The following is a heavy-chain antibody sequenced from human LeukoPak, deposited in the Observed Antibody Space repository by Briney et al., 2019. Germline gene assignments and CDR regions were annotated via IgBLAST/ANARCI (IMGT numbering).Heavy chain of an antibody. CDR1: GYTFTGYY. Sequence: ASVKVSCKASGYTFTGYYMHWVRQAPGQGLEWVGWINPNSGGTNYAQKFQGRVTMTRDTSISTAYMELSRLRSDDTAVYYCARGFGQQWLVLYYFDYWGQGTLVTVSS. V-gene: IGHV1-2*02. D-gene: IGHD6-19*01. CDR3: ARGFGQQWLVLYYFDY. J-gene: IGHJ4*02. CDR2: INPNSGGT.